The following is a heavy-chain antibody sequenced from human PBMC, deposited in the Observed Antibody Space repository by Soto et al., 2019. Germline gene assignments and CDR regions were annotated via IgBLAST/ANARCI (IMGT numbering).Heavy chain of an antibody. CDR3: ARSIQQLHNFYYYYYGMDV. V-gene: IGHV3-7*01. CDR1: GLTFSSYW. J-gene: IGHJ6*02. Sequence: PGRSLRLSCAAAGLTFSSYWMSWVRQAPGKGLEWVANIKQDGSEKSYVDSVKCRFSICRDNAKTSLYLQMNSLRAEDTAVYYCARSIQQLHNFYYYYYGMDVWGQGTRVTGSS. D-gene: IGHD6-13*01. CDR2: IKQDGSEK.